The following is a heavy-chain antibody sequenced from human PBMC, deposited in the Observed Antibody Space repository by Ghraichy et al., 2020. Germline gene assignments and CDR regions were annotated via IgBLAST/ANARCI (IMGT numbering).Heavy chain of an antibody. V-gene: IGHV4-31*03. CDR3: ARFDDFGTWFDP. Sequence: SETLSLTCNVSGGSINSGGQYWSWLRQRPGEGLEWIAYIYYGGAGFYNPSLKSRVSISIETSQNHFSLRLTSVTAADTAVYFCARFDDFGTWFDPWGQGILVTVSS. CDR1: GGSINSGGQY. CDR2: IYYGGAG. J-gene: IGHJ5*02. D-gene: IGHD4-17*01.